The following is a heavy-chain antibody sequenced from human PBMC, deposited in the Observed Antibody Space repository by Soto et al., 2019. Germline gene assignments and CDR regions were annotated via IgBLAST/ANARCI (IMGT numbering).Heavy chain of an antibody. CDR2: IYYSGST. CDR1: GGSISSSSYY. D-gene: IGHD3-9*01. CDR3: ARHALSLTYYDILTGYYTGVRNYYGMDV. Sequence: QLQLQESGPGLVKPSETLSLTCTVSGGSISSSSYYWGWIRQPPGKGLEWIGSIYYSGSTYYNPSLKSRVTISVDTSKNQFSLKLSSVTAADTAVYYCARHALSLTYYDILTGYYTGVRNYYGMDVWGQGTTVTVSS. V-gene: IGHV4-39*01. J-gene: IGHJ6*02.